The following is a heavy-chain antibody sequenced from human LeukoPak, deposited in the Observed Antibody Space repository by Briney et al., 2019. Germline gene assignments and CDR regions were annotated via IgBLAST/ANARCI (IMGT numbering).Heavy chain of an antibody. Sequence: GGSLRLSCAVSGLTFSNFKMNWVRQAPGKGLEWVSYISDSGRTTFYADSVKGRFTISRDNAKNSLYLQMNSLRAEDTAVYYCVRGSLASGVVVYYYYYLDVWGKGTTVTVSS. J-gene: IGHJ6*03. CDR1: GLTFSNFK. D-gene: IGHD3-3*01. CDR3: VRGSLASGVVVYYYYYLDV. V-gene: IGHV3-48*03. CDR2: ISDSGRTT.